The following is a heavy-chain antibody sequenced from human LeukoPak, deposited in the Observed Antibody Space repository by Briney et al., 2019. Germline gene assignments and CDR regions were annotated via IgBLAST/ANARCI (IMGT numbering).Heavy chain of an antibody. CDR2: INPNSGGT. CDR1: GYAFTGYN. D-gene: IGHD3-22*01. V-gene: IGHV1-2*02. Sequence: EASVKVSCKASGYAFTGYNMHWVRQAPGQGLEWMGWINPNSGGTNYAQKFQGRVTMTRDTSISTAYMELSRLTSDDTAVYYCAREWTMMEAYYGMDVWGQGTTVTVSS. CDR3: AREWTMMEAYYGMDV. J-gene: IGHJ6*02.